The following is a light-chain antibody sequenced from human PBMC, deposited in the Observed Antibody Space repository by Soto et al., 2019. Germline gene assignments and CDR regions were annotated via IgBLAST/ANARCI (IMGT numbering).Light chain of an antibody. J-gene: IGKJ5*01. CDR3: QQRSNWLLT. CDR2: DAS. CDR1: RSVSSY. V-gene: IGKV3-11*01. Sequence: EIVLTQSPATLSLSPGESATLSCRASRSVSSYLAWYQQKPGQAPRLLIYDASNRPTDMPARFSGSGSGTDFTLTISSLEPEDFAVYYCQQRSNWLLTFGQGTRLEIK.